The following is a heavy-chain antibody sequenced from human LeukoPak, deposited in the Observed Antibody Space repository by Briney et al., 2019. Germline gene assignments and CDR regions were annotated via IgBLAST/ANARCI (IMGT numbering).Heavy chain of an antibody. CDR2: VYYSGST. CDR1: GGSINSYY. V-gene: IGHV4-59*01. D-gene: IGHD2-2*01. CDR3: ARELGYCSSTSCPGG. Sequence: SETLSLTCTVSGGSINSYYWNWIRQPPGKGLEWIGYVYYSGSTNYNPSLKSRVTISVDTSKNQFSLKVNSVTAADTAVYYCARELGYCSSTSCPGGWGQGTLVTVSS. J-gene: IGHJ4*02.